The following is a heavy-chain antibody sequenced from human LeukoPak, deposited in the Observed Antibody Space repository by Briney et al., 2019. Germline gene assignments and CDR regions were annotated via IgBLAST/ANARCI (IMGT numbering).Heavy chain of an antibody. D-gene: IGHD3-16*01. CDR1: GGTFSSYA. V-gene: IGHV1-69*13. CDR3: AKEGGGRFDY. J-gene: IGHJ4*02. CDR2: IIPIFGTA. Sequence: SVKVSCKASGGTFSSYAISWVRQAPGQGLEWMGGIIPIFGTANYAQKFQGRVTITADESTSTAYMELSSLRSDDTAVYYCAKEGGGRFDYWGQGTLVTISS.